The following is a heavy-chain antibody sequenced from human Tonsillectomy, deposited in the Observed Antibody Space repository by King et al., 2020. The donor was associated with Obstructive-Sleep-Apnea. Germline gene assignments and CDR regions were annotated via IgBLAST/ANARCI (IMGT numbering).Heavy chain of an antibody. J-gene: IGHJ4*02. CDR1: GFIFSSYA. Sequence: VQLVQSGGGVVQPGRSLRLSCEASGFIFSSYAMHWVRQAPGKGLEWVALISYDGSDKYYADSVKGRFRISRDNSKNTGSLQMNSLRVEDTAVYYLARDRSTGWRLFDSWGQGTLVTVSS. D-gene: IGHD6-19*01. V-gene: IGHV3-30*04. CDR3: ARDRSTGWRLFDS. CDR2: ISYDGSDK.